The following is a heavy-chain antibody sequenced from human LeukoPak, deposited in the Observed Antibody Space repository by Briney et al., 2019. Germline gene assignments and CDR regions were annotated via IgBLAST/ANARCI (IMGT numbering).Heavy chain of an antibody. CDR2: ISAYNGNT. CDR3: ATAFQYYYDSSGYYNAFDI. Sequence: ASVKVSCTASGYTFTSYGISWVRQAPGQGLEWMGWISAYNGNTNYAQKLQGRVTMTTDTSTSTAYTELRSLRSDDTAVYYCATAFQYYYDSSGYYNAFDIWGQGTMVTVSS. CDR1: GYTFTSYG. J-gene: IGHJ3*02. D-gene: IGHD3-22*01. V-gene: IGHV1-18*01.